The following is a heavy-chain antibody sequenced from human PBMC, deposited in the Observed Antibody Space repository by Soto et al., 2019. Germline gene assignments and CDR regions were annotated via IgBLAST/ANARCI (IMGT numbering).Heavy chain of an antibody. D-gene: IGHD3-22*01. V-gene: IGHV3-21*01. CDR1: GFTFSSYS. CDR2: ISNSSSYI. CDR3: ARELSEDRGYNGMDV. Sequence: PGGSLRLSCAASGFTFSSYSMNWVRQAPGKGLEWVSSISNSSSYIYYADSVKGRFTISRDNAKNSLYLQMNSLRAEDTAVYYCARELSEDRGYNGMDVWGQGTTVTVSS. J-gene: IGHJ6*02.